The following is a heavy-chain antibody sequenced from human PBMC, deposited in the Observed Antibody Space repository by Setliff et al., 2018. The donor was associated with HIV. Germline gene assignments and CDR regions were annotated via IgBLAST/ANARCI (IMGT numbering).Heavy chain of an antibody. Sequence: VASVKVSCKASGYTFTGFAMHWVRQAPGQRLEWMGWINVGNGDTKFSQKFQGRVTITRDISASTVYLDLSRLRSEDTAVYSCARDKGGQFFFYYMDVWGKGTTVTVSS. D-gene: IGHD3-16*01. CDR3: ARDKGGQFFFYYMDV. J-gene: IGHJ6*03. CDR1: GYTFTGFA. V-gene: IGHV1-3*01. CDR2: INVGNGDT.